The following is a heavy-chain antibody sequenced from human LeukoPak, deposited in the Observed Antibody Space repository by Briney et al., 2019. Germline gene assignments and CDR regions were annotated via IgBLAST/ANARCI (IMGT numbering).Heavy chain of an antibody. CDR2: ISGSSNTM. CDR3: ARDRVRGLRTGAFDI. CDR1: EFTFSSYY. J-gene: IGHJ4*02. D-gene: IGHD3-9*01. V-gene: IGHV3-48*01. Sequence: GGSLRLSCAAFEFTFSSYYMNWVRQAPGKGLEWISYISGSSNTMYYADSVKGRFFISRDNARNSLYLQINGLTVEDTAVYYCARDRVRGLRTGAFDIWGQGTLVTVSS.